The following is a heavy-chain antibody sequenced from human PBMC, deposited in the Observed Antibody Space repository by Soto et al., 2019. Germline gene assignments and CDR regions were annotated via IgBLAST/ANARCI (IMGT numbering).Heavy chain of an antibody. Sequence: GESLKISCQGSGYSFTSYWIGWVRQMPGKGLEWMGIIYPGDSDTRYSPSFQGQVTISADKSISTAYLQWSSLKASDTAMYYCASRTAGSTSDYYYYGMDVWGQGTTVTVSS. J-gene: IGHJ6*02. CDR3: ASRTAGSTSDYYYYGMDV. CDR2: IYPGDSDT. V-gene: IGHV5-51*01. D-gene: IGHD2-2*01. CDR1: GYSFTSYW.